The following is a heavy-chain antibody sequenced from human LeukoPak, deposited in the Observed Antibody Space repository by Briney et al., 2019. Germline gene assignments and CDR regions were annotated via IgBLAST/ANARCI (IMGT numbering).Heavy chain of an antibody. J-gene: IGHJ4*02. V-gene: IGHV3-7*01. CDR1: GFTFSSYW. CDR3: ASGRAAVGTGYYFDY. D-gene: IGHD6-13*01. CDR2: IKQDGSEK. Sequence: GSLRLSCAASGFTFSSYWMSWVRQAPGKGLEWVANIKQDGSEKYYVDSVKGRFTISRDNAKNSLYLQMNSLRAEDTAVYFCASGRAAVGTGYYFDYWGQGTLVTVSS.